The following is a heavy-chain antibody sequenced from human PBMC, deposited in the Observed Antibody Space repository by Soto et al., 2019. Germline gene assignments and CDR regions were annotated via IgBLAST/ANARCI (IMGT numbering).Heavy chain of an antibody. D-gene: IGHD3-9*01. CDR3: ASGLGDVLRYFDWPHFDY. Sequence: ASVKVSCKASGGTFSSYAISWVRQAPGQGLEWMGGIIPIFGTANYAQKFQGRVTITADESTSTAYMELSSLRSEDTAVYYCASGLGDVLRYFDWPHFDYWGQGTLVTVSS. CDR1: GGTFSSYA. J-gene: IGHJ4*02. CDR2: IIPIFGTA. V-gene: IGHV1-69*13.